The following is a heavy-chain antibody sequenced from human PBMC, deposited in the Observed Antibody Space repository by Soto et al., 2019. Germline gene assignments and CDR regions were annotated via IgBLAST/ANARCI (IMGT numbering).Heavy chain of an antibody. CDR2: IYHGGAT. D-gene: IGHD3-22*01. CDR1: GGSLRTGSYY. J-gene: IGHJ4*02. V-gene: IGHV4-61*01. Sequence: PSATLSPTCTLSGGSLRTGSYYWSWIRQPPGKGLEWIGYIYHGGATTYNASLKSRVTISVDTSKNQFFLKVNSVTAADTAVYFCARDSSGRHDYWGQGIPVTV. CDR3: ARDSSGRHDY.